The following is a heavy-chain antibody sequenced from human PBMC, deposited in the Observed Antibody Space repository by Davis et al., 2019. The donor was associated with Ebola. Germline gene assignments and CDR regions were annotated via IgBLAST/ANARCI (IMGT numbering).Heavy chain of an antibody. D-gene: IGHD2-21*02. CDR3: ANLHLCGGDCYHTSDAFDI. V-gene: IGHV3-30*18. Sequence: PGGSLRLSCAASGFIFSSYGMHWVRQAPGKGLEWVAVISYDGSNKYYADSVKGRFTISRDNSKNTLYLQMNSLRAEDTAVYYCANLHLCGGDCYHTSDAFDIWGQGTMVTASS. CDR2: ISYDGSNK. CDR1: GFIFSSYG. J-gene: IGHJ3*02.